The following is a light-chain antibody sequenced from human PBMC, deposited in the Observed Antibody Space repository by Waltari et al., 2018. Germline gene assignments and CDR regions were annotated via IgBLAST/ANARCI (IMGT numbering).Light chain of an antibody. CDR2: LGS. CDR1: QSLRHNGNNY. Sequence: DIVMTQSPLSLPVTPGEPASISCRPSQSLRHNGNNYLDWYLQKPGQSPQLLIYLGSNRASGVPDRFSGSGSGTDFTLKISRVETEDVGVYYCMQSLQTPVTFGGGTRVEIK. V-gene: IGKV2-28*01. CDR3: MQSLQTPVT. J-gene: IGKJ4*01.